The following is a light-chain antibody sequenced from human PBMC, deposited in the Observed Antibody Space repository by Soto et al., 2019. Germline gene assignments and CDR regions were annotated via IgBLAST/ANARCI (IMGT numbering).Light chain of an antibody. CDR2: EVN. CDR1: SSDVGEYNY. Sequence: QSVLTQPASVSGSPGQSITISCTGTSSDVGEYNYVSWYQHHPGKVPKVIIYEVNNRPSGVSNRFSGSKSGNTASLTISGLQAEDEADYYCSSYTSSSTRVVFGGGTKLTVL. CDR3: SSYTSSSTRVV. V-gene: IGLV2-14*01. J-gene: IGLJ2*01.